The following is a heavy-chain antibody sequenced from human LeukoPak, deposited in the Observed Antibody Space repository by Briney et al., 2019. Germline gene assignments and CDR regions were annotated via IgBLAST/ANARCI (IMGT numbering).Heavy chain of an antibody. CDR3: ARDRCGRSGYPEVDY. J-gene: IGHJ4*02. CDR2: ISAYNGNT. D-gene: IGHD5-12*01. V-gene: IGHV1-18*01. CDR1: GYTFTSYG. Sequence: ASVKVSCKASGYTFTSYGISWVRQAPGQGLEWMGWISAYNGNTNYAQKLQGRVTMTTDTSTSTAYMELRSLRSDDTAVYYCARDRCGRSGYPEVDYWGQGTLVTVSS.